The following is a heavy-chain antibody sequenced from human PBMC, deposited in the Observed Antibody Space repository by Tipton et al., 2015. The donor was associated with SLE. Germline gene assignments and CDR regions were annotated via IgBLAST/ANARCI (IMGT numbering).Heavy chain of an antibody. CDR1: GGSISSGGYS. V-gene: IGHV4-31*03. J-gene: IGHJ5*02. CDR3: ARGPYCSSSSCPIWFDP. CDR2: IYYSGST. Sequence: TLSLTCTVSGGSISSGGYSWSWIRQHPGKGLEWIGYIYYSGSTYYNPSLKSRVTISVDTTKNQFSLKLSSVTAADTAVYYCARGPYCSSSSCPIWFDPWGQGTLVTVS. D-gene: IGHD2-2*01.